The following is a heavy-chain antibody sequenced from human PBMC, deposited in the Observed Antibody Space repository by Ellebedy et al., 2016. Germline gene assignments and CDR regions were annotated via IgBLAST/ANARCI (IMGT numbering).Heavy chain of an antibody. Sequence: SQTLSLTCAISGDSVSRNTAAWNWIRQSPSRGLEWLGRTYYRSKWYNDYATSVKSRITINPDTSQNQFSLQLNSVTPEDTAVYYCARDCPPVRGVITLEARDYFYGMDVWGQGTTVTVSS. CDR1: GDSVSRNTAA. D-gene: IGHD3-10*01. CDR3: ARDCPPVRGVITLEARDYFYGMDV. J-gene: IGHJ6*02. CDR2: TYYRSKWYN. V-gene: IGHV6-1*01.